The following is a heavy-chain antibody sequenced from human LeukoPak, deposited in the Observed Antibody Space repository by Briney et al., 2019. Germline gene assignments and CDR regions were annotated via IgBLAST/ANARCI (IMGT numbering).Heavy chain of an antibody. D-gene: IGHD1-7*01. CDR1: GFTFSTYA. CDR2: ISRDGHST. J-gene: IGHJ5*02. V-gene: IGHV3-64D*09. CDR3: VRSSASSGPNGFDP. Sequence: HPGGSLRLSCSASGFTFSTYAVRWVRQAPGKGLEYVSSISRDGHSTYNPDSVKGRFTISRDNSKNTLYLQMSSLRTEDTAVYDCVRSSASSGPNGFDPWGQGTLVTVSS.